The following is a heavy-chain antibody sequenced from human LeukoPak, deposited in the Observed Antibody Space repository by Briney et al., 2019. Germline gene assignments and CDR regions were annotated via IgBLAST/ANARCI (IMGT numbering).Heavy chain of an antibody. Sequence: GGPLRLSCAASVLTFSSYCVRWVPQARGKGGEGGTNIKQDGSEKYYVDSVKGRFTISRDNAKNSLYLQMNSLRAEDTAVYYCARLDDYGDPKYFDLWGRGTLVTVSS. J-gene: IGHJ2*01. V-gene: IGHV3-7*01. CDR3: ARLDDYGDPKYFDL. D-gene: IGHD4-17*01. CDR2: IKQDGSEK. CDR1: VLTFSSYC.